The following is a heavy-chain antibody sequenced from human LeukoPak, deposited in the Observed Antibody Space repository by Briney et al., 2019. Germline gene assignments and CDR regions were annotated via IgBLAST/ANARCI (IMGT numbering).Heavy chain of an antibody. CDR2: IYYSGST. D-gene: IGHD3-22*01. V-gene: IGHV4-39*01. J-gene: IGHJ4*02. CDR1: GGPITIYIEH. Sequence: PSETLSLTCIVSGGPITIYIEHWAWIRQPPGKGLECIGTIYYSGSTSYNPSLKSRVTISADTSKNQFSLKLSSVTAADTAVYYCARGRGYSDSSSYYFDYWGQGTLVTVS. CDR3: ARGRGYSDSSSYYFDY.